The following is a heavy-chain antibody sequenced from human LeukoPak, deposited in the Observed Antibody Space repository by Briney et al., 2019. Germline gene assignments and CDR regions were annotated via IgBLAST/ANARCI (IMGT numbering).Heavy chain of an antibody. Sequence: SETLSLTCTVSGGSISSSSYYWGWIRQPPGKGLEWIGSIYYSGSTYYNPSLKSRVTISVDTSKNQFSLKLSSVTAADTAVYYCARSLWFGELYYYYMDIWGKGTTVTVSS. D-gene: IGHD3-10*01. J-gene: IGHJ6*03. CDR3: ARSLWFGELYYYYMDI. V-gene: IGHV4-39*07. CDR1: GGSISSSSYY. CDR2: IYYSGST.